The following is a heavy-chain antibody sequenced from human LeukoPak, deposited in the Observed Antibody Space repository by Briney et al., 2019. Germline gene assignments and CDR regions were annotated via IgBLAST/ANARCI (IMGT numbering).Heavy chain of an antibody. J-gene: IGHJ4*02. CDR1: GFIFSSYA. Sequence: PGGSLRLSCAASGFIFSSYAMSWVRRAPGKGLEWVSAISGSGGSTYYADSVKGRFTISRDNSKNTLYLQMNSLRAEDTAVYYCAKDQYYDFWSGYYNGLTPDYWGQGTLVTVSS. CDR2: ISGSGGST. CDR3: AKDQYYDFWSGYYNGLTPDY. V-gene: IGHV3-23*01. D-gene: IGHD3-3*01.